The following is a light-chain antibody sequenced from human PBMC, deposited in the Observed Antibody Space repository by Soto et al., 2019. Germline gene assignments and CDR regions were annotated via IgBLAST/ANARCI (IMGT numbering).Light chain of an antibody. CDR2: GAS. CDR1: QTVYNN. CDR3: QQYGSSPLWT. Sequence: EVVIPQCPATLSVSPGERATLSCRASQTVYNNLAWYQQKPGQAPRLLIYGASTRATGIPARFSGSGSGTEFTLTISSLQSEDFAVYYCQQYGSSPLWTFGQGTKVDIK. V-gene: IGKV3-15*01. J-gene: IGKJ1*01.